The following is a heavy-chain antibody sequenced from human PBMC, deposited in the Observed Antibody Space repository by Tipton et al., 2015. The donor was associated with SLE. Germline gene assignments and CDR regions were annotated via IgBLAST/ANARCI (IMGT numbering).Heavy chain of an antibody. CDR1: GFSFSTYG. V-gene: IGHV3-33*06. J-gene: IGHJ3*02. D-gene: IGHD6-19*01. CDR3: VKDRVAHARGWPDCLDI. CDR2: VWFDGTNK. Sequence: SLRLSCAASGFSFSTYGIHWVRQAPGKGLEWVAYVWFDGTNKYYGDSVKGRLMISRDNSNNMVYLQLNSLKDEDTAVYYCVKDRVAHARGWPDCLDIWGPGTVVTVSS.